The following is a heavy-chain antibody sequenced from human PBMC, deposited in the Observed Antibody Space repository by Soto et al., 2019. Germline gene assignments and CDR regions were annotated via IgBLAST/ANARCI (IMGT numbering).Heavy chain of an antibody. CDR1: GYTFTSYD. D-gene: IGHD2-15*01. CDR2: MNPNSGNT. CDR3: ARGGYCSGGSCYGDWYFDL. J-gene: IGHJ2*01. Sequence: ASVKVSCKXSGYTFTSYDINWVRQATGQGLEWMGWMNPNSGNTGYAQKFQGRVTMTRNTSISTAYMELSSLRSEDTAVYYCARGGYCSGGSCYGDWYFDLWGRGTLVTVSS. V-gene: IGHV1-8*01.